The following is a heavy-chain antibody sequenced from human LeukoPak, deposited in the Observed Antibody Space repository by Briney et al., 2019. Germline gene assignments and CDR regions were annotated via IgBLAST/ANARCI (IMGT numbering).Heavy chain of an antibody. CDR3: ARAPPRHYYDSTPYFDY. CDR2: IYYSGST. J-gene: IGHJ4*02. Sequence: SETLSLTCTVSGGSINNYYWSWIRQPPGKGLEWIGYIYYSGSTNYNPSLKSRVTISVDTSKNQFSLKLSSVTAADTAVYYCARAPPRHYYDSTPYFDYWGQGTLVTVSS. V-gene: IGHV4-59*08. CDR1: GGSINNYY. D-gene: IGHD3-22*01.